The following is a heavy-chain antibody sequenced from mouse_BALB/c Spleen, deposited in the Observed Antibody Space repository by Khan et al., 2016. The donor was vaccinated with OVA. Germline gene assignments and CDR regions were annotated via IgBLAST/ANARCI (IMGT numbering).Heavy chain of an antibody. CDR2: ISSGSSTI. Sequence: EVELVESGGGLVQPGGSRKFSCAASGFTFSSFGMHWVRQAPEKGLECVAYISSGSSTIYYADTVKGRFTISRDNHKNTLFLQMTSLRSEDTAVYYCARVYSYYFDYWGQGTTLTVSS. CDR3: ARVYSYYFDY. V-gene: IGHV5-17*02. CDR1: GFTFSSFG. D-gene: IGHD3-1*01. J-gene: IGHJ2*01.